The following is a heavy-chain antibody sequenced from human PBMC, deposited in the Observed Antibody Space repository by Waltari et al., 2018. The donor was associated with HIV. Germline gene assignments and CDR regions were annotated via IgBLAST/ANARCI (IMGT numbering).Heavy chain of an antibody. D-gene: IGHD1-26*01. Sequence: QGQLQESGPGLVTPSGTLSLSCTVSGGSISTYYWSWIRQPAVKGLEWIGRSNTSGSTNYNPTLKCRVTMSVDTSKSQFSRKLSSVTAADTSVYYCAREDRWAHSMDVWGQGTTVTVSS. V-gene: IGHV4-4*07. CDR3: AREDRWAHSMDV. J-gene: IGHJ6*02. CDR1: GGSISTYY. CDR2: SNTSGST.